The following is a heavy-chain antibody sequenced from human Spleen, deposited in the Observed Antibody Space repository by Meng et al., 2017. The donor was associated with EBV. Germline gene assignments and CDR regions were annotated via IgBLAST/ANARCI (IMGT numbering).Heavy chain of an antibody. CDR1: GFTFSDYF. CDR3: ALWFREHFDY. J-gene: IGHJ4*02. CDR2: ISAGIGNT. D-gene: IGHD3-10*01. V-gene: IGHV3-11*05. Sequence: VLLVGSGGDLVKPGGALRLSCAASGFTFSDYFMSWIRQAPGKGLEWVSTISAGIGNTHYADSVKGRFTISRDNSKNTLYLQMNNLRADDTAVYYCALWFREHFDYWGQGTLVTASS.